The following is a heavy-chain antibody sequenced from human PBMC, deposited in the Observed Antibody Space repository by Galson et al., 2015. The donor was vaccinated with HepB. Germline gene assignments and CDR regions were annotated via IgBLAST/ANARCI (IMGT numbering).Heavy chain of an antibody. CDR1: GYTLTELS. J-gene: IGHJ5*02. CDR2: FDPEDGET. CDR3: ATGVVPAAPPGNHWFDP. V-gene: IGHV1-24*01. Sequence: SVKVSCKVSGYTLTELSMHWVRQAPGKGLEWMGGFDPEDGETIYAQKFQGRVTMTEDTSTDTAYMELSSLRSEDTAVYYCATGVVPAAPPGNHWFDPWGQGTLVTVSS. D-gene: IGHD2-2*01.